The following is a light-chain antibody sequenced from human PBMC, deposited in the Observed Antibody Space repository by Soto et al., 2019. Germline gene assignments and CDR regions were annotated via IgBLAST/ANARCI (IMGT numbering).Light chain of an antibody. V-gene: IGKV3-20*01. J-gene: IGKJ2*01. CDR2: ATS. CDR1: QSISSTY. CDR3: QQYGNSPPAYT. Sequence: EIVLTPSPGTLSLSPGERATLSCRASQSISSTYLAWYQQRRGQAPRLLIDATSSRATGIPDRFSGSGSGTDFTLTISRLEPEDFAVYYCQQYGNSPPAYTFGQGTKLEIK.